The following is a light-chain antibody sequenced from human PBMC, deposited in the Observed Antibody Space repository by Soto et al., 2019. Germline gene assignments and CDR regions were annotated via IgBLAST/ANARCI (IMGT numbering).Light chain of an antibody. CDR2: GAS. CDR1: QSVSSN. J-gene: IGKJ5*01. CDR3: QQYNNWPPYT. Sequence: IVMTQSPTTLSVSPGQRSTLPCRASQSVSSNLAWYQQKPGQAPRLLXYGASTRATGIPARFSGSGSGTEFTLTISSLQSEDFAVYYCQQYNNWPPYTFGQGTRLEIK. V-gene: IGKV3-15*01.